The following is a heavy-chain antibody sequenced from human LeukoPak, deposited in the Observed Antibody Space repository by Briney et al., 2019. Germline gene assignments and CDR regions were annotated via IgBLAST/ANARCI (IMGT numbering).Heavy chain of an antibody. J-gene: IGHJ4*02. CDR1: GGSISSGDYY. V-gene: IGHV4-30-4*08. Sequence: SSETLSLTCTVSGGSISSGDYYWSWIRQPPGKGLEWIGYIYYSGSTYYNPSLKSRVTISVDTSKNQFSLKLSSVTAADTAVYYCAGGGVRYYFDYWGQGTLVTVSS. CDR2: IYYSGST. D-gene: IGHD4-23*01. CDR3: AGGGVRYYFDY.